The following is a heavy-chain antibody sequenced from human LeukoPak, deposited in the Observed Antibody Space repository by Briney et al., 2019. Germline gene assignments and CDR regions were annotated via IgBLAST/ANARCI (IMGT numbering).Heavy chain of an antibody. CDR3: ARVDGHAHWFDP. Sequence: GGSLRLSCAAPGFTSSSYWMSWVCQAPGKGLERVANIKQDGRDKYYVESVKGRFTISRDNAKNSLYLQMNSMRAEDTAVYYCARVDGHAHWFDPWGQGTLVTVSS. CDR2: IKQDGRDK. J-gene: IGHJ5*02. V-gene: IGHV3-7*03. CDR1: GFTSSSYW.